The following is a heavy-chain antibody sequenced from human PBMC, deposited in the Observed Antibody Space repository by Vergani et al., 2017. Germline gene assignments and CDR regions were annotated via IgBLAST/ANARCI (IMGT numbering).Heavy chain of an antibody. V-gene: IGHV4-34*01. CDR1: GGSFSGYY. Sequence: QVQLQQWGAGLLKPSETLSLTCAVYGGSFSGYYWSWIRQPPGKGLEWIGEINHSGSTNYNPSLKSRVTISVDTSKNQFSLKLSSVTAADTAVYYCARARNYYSLLAVVSRGMDVWGQGTTVTVSS. CDR3: ARARNYYSLLAVVSRGMDV. J-gene: IGHJ6*02. D-gene: IGHD3-10*01. CDR2: INHSGST.